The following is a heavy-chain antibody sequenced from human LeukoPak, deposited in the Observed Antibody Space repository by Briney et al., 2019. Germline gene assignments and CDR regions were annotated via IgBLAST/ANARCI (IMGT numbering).Heavy chain of an antibody. CDR2: IKQDGSEI. J-gene: IGHJ4*02. D-gene: IGHD6-13*01. CDR3: VGAIAAAASY. CDR1: GFTFSDYW. V-gene: IGHV3-7*01. Sequence: AGGSLRLSCATSGFTFSDYWMHWVRQAPGRGLEWVANIKQDGSEIYYVDSVKGRFTITRDNAKNSLSLQMNSLRAEDTAVYYCVGAIAAAASYWGQGTLVTVSS.